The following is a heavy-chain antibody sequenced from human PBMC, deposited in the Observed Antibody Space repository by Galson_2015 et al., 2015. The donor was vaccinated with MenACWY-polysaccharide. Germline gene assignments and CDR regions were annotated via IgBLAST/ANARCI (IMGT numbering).Heavy chain of an antibody. CDR1: RFTFRNYG. Sequence: SLRLSCAASRFTFRNYGMHWVRQAPGKGLEWVAIIWYDGGNKYYADSVKGRFTISRDNFKNMLFLQVNSLRVEDTAVYYCARGGGTSEWYFDLWGRGTLVTVSS. D-gene: IGHD4-23*01. V-gene: IGHV3-33*01. CDR3: ARGGGTSEWYFDL. CDR2: IWYDGGNK. J-gene: IGHJ2*01.